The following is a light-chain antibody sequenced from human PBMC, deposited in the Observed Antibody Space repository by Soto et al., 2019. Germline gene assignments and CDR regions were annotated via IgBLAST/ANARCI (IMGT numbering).Light chain of an antibody. CDR3: HQYYSSWG. CDR2: WAS. V-gene: IGKV4-1*01. Sequence: DIVMTQSPDSLAVSLGERATINCRSSQSVLYSSNNKNYLAWYQQKPGQPPKLLIYWASTRESGVPDRFSGSGSGTDFTLTITSLQAEDVAVYYCHQYYSSWGFGQGTKVEIK. CDR1: QSVLYSSNNKNY. J-gene: IGKJ1*01.